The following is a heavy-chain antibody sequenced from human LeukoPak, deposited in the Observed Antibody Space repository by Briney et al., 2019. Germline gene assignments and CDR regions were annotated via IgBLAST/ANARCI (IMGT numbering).Heavy chain of an antibody. D-gene: IGHD3-22*01. Sequence: ASVKVSCKASGYTFTSYAMNWVRQAPGQGLEWVGWINTNTGNPTYAQGFTGRFVFSLDTSVSTAYLQISSLKAEDTAVYYCARDRRYYYDSSGKHLTYYGMDVWGQGTTVTVSS. J-gene: IGHJ6*02. CDR3: ARDRRYYYDSSGKHLTYYGMDV. CDR1: GYTFTSYA. V-gene: IGHV7-4-1*02. CDR2: INTNTGNP.